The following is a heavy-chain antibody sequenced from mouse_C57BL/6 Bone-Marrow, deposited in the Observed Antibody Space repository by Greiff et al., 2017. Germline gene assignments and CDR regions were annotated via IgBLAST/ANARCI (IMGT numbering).Heavy chain of an antibody. J-gene: IGHJ2*01. CDR1: GYTFTSYW. CDR3: ARHPPYSDFDY. D-gene: IGHD2-10*01. CDR2: IYPSDSET. Sequence: QVQLQHPGAELVRPGSSVKLSCKASGYTFTSYWMDWVKQRPGQGLEWIGNIYPSDSETHYNQKFKDKATLTVDKSSSTAYMQLSRLTSEDSAVYYCARHPPYSDFDYWGQGTTLTVSA. V-gene: IGHV1-61*01.